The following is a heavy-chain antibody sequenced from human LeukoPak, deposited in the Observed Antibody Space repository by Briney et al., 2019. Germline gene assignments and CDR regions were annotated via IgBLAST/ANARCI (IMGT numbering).Heavy chain of an antibody. CDR1: GFSLSTSGVG. J-gene: IGHJ4*02. CDR2: IYWNDDK. Sequence: SGPTLVNPTQTLTLTCTFSGFSLSTSGVGVGWIRQPPGKALEWLALIYWNDDKRYSPSLKSRLTITKDTSKNQVVLTMTNMDPVDTATYYCAHRLVGATDNYFDYWGRGTLVTVSS. CDR3: AHRLVGATDNYFDY. V-gene: IGHV2-5*01. D-gene: IGHD1-26*01.